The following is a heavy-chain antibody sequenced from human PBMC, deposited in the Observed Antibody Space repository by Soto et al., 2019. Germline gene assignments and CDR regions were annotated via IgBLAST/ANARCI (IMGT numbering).Heavy chain of an antibody. Sequence: QVQLVESGGGVVQPGRSLRLSCAASGFTFSLYGMHWFRQAPGKGLGWVAVIWYDGSNKFYADCVKGRFTISRDNSKNTLYLQMNSLRDEDTAVYYCARGLRGISFYGMDVWGQGTTVIVSS. CDR3: ARGLRGISFYGMDV. CDR1: GFTFSLYG. D-gene: IGHD3-16*01. CDR2: IWYDGSNK. V-gene: IGHV3-33*01. J-gene: IGHJ6*02.